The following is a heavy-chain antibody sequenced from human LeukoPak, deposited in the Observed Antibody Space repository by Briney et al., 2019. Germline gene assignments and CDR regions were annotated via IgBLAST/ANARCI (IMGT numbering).Heavy chain of an antibody. J-gene: IGHJ4*02. D-gene: IGHD5/OR15-5a*01. V-gene: IGHV4-38-2*01. CDR2: FYHSGST. Sequence: SETLSLTCAVSGYSISSGYYWGWIRPPPGKGLQWIGSFYHSGSTYYNPSLNSRVTIPVDTSKNQFSLTLSSVTAAHPAVFSSAGHEVYVVSTTRCHFNCGGRETLVTAAS. CDR3: AGHEVYVVSTTRCHFNC. CDR1: GYSISSGYY.